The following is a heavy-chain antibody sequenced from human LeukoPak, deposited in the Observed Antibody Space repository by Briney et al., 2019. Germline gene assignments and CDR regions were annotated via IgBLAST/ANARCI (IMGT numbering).Heavy chain of an antibody. CDR3: ATVLHGLRLPDY. D-gene: IGHD4-17*01. Sequence: GASMKVSCKVSGYTLTELSMHWVRQAPGKGLEWMGGFDPEDGETIYAQKFQGRVTMTEDTSTDTAYMELSSLRSEDTAVYYCATVLHGLRLPDYWGQGTLVTVSS. V-gene: IGHV1-24*01. CDR1: GYTLTELS. CDR2: FDPEDGET. J-gene: IGHJ4*02.